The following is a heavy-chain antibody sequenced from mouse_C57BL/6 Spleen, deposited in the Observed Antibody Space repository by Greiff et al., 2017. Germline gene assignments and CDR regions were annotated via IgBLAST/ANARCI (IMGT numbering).Heavy chain of an antibody. CDR3: AREGVYYDSFYAMDY. D-gene: IGHD2-4*01. V-gene: IGHV1-61*01. CDR2: IYPSDSET. Sequence: VQLQQSGAELVRPGSSVKLSCKASGYTFTSYWMDWVKQRPGQGLEWIGNIYPSDSETHYNQKFKDKATLTVDKSSSTAYMQLSSLTSEDSAVYYCAREGVYYDSFYAMDYWGQGTSVTVSS. CDR1: GYTFTSYW. J-gene: IGHJ4*01.